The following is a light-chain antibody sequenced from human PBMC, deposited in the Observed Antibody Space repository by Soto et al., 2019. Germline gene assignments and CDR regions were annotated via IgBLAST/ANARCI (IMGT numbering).Light chain of an antibody. J-gene: IGLJ3*02. Sequence: QSVLTQPPSASGTPGQRVTISCSGSSSNIGSNTVNWYQQLPGTAPKLLIYSNNQRPSGVPDRFSGSKSGNTASLTVSGLQAEDEADYYCSSHADSYNWVFGGGTKLTVL. CDR2: SNN. CDR1: SSNIGSNT. V-gene: IGLV1-44*01. CDR3: SSHADSYNWV.